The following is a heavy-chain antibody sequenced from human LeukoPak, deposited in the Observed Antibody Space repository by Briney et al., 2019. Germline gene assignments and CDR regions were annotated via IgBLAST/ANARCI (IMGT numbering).Heavy chain of an antibody. Sequence: ASVKVSCKASGYTFTSYAMHWVRQAPGQRLEWMGWINAGNGNTKYSQKFQGRVTITRDTSTSTAYMELRSLRSDDTAVYYCARDSIVVVPAAPPGFDYWGQGTLVTVSS. CDR1: GYTFTSYA. CDR2: INAGNGNT. J-gene: IGHJ4*02. CDR3: ARDSIVVVPAAPPGFDY. D-gene: IGHD2-2*01. V-gene: IGHV1-3*01.